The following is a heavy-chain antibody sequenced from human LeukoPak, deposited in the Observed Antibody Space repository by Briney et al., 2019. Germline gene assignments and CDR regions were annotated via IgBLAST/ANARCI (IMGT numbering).Heavy chain of an antibody. Sequence: GRSLRLSCAASGFTFSSYGMHWVRQAPGKGLEWVAVISYDGSKKYYADSVKGRFTISRDNSKNTLYLQMNSLRAEDTAVYYCAKDGVAILRRDHAYPDYWGQGTLVAVSS. J-gene: IGHJ4*02. V-gene: IGHV3-30*18. CDR2: ISYDGSKK. CDR3: AKDGVAILRRDHAYPDY. CDR1: GFTFSSYG. D-gene: IGHD3-3*01.